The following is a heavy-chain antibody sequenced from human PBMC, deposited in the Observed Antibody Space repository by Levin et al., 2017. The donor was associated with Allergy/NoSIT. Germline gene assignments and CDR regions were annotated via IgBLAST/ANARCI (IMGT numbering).Heavy chain of an antibody. CDR2: IDPSDSYT. Sequence: GESLKISCKGSGYSFTSYWISWVRQMPGKGLEWMGRIDPSDSYTNYSPSFQGHVTISADKSISTAYLQWSSLKASDTAMYYCARDLDSVVPAAIGQGVGYYYGMDVWGQGTTVTVSS. CDR1: GYSFTSYW. V-gene: IGHV5-10-1*01. CDR3: ARDLDSVVPAAIGQGVGYYYGMDV. J-gene: IGHJ6*02. D-gene: IGHD2-2*01.